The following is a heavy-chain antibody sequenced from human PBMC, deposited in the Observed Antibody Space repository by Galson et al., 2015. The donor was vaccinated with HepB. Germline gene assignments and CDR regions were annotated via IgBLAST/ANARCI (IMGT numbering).Heavy chain of an antibody. J-gene: IGHJ4*02. CDR1: GFTFSSYG. CDR3: AKARGNWNPYYFDY. CDR2: ISYDGSNK. D-gene: IGHD1-20*01. Sequence: SLRLSCAASGFTFSSYGMHWVRQAPGKGLEWVAVISYDGSNKYYADSVKGRFTISRDNSKNTLYLQMNSLRAEDTAVYYCAKARGNWNPYYFDYWGQGTLVTVSS. V-gene: IGHV3-30*18.